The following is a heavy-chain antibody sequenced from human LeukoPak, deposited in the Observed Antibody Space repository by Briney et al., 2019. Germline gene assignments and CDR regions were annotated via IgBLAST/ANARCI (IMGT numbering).Heavy chain of an antibody. V-gene: IGHV3-53*01. J-gene: IGHJ4*02. D-gene: IGHD3-10*01. CDR1: GFTVSSNY. CDR2: IYSGGST. Sequence: GGSLRLSCAASGFTVSSNYMSWVRQAPGKGLEWVSVIYSGGSTYYADSVKGRFTISRDNAKNSLYLQMNSLRVEDTAVYYCAKLAKYFYGSETYYFFEHWGQGTPVTASS. CDR3: AKLAKYFYGSETYYFFEH.